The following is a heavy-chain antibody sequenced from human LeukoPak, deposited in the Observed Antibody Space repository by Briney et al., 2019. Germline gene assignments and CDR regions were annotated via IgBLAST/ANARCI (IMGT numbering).Heavy chain of an antibody. CDR3: ARDDWGFDY. D-gene: IGHD7-27*01. CDR2: INHSGST. CDR1: GGSFSGYY. V-gene: IGHV4-34*01. J-gene: IGHJ4*02. Sequence: SETLSLTCAVYGGSFSGYYWSWIRQPPGKGLEWIGEINHSGSTNYNPSLKSRVTISVDTSKNQFSLQLNSVTPEDTAVYYCARDDWGFDYWGQGTLVTVSS.